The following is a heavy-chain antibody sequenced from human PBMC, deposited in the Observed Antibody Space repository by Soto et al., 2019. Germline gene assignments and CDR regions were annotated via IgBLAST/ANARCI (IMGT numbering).Heavy chain of an antibody. CDR1: GGSISSSSYY. Sequence: SETLSLTCTVSGGSISSSSYYWGWIRQPPGKGLEWIGSIYYSGSTYYNPSLKSRVTISVDTSKNQFSLKLSSVTAADTAVYYCARSRRVGATRTPYSFDYWGQGTLVTVSS. J-gene: IGHJ4*02. CDR2: IYYSGST. CDR3: ARSRRVGATRTPYSFDY. V-gene: IGHV4-39*01. D-gene: IGHD1-26*01.